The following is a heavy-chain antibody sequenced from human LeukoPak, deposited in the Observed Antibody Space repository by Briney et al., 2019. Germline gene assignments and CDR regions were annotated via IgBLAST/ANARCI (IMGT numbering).Heavy chain of an antibody. V-gene: IGHV3-30-3*01. D-gene: IGHD5-24*01. CDR2: ISYDGSNK. CDR1: GFTFSSYA. Sequence: GGSLRLSCAASGFTFSSYAMHWVRQAPGKGLEWVAVISYDGSNKYYADSVKGRFTISRDNSKNTLYLQMNSLRAEDTAVYYCATEGEMATTTEDYWGQETLVTVSS. CDR3: ATEGEMATTTEDY. J-gene: IGHJ4*02.